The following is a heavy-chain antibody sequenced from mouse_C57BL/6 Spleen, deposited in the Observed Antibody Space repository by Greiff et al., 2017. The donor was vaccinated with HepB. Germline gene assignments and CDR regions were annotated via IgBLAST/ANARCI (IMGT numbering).Heavy chain of an antibody. Sequence: EVQGVESGGDLVKPGGSLKLSCAASGFTFSSYGMSWVRQTPDKRLEWVATISSGGSYTYYPDSVKGRFTISRDNAKNTLYLQMSSLKSEDTAMYYCARRYDYDGGSWFAYWGQGTLVTVSA. J-gene: IGHJ3*01. V-gene: IGHV5-6*01. CDR2: ISSGGSYT. CDR3: ARRYDYDGGSWFAY. D-gene: IGHD2-4*01. CDR1: GFTFSSYG.